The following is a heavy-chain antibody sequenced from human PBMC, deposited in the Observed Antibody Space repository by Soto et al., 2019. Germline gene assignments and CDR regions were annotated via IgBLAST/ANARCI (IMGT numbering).Heavy chain of an antibody. J-gene: IGHJ6*02. Sequence: GASVKVSCKASGGTFSSYAISWVRQAPGQGLEWMGGIIPIFGTANYAQKFQGRVTITADESTSTAYMELSSLRSEDTAVYYCARVAAAGENNYYYYGMDVWGQGTTVTVSS. CDR2: IIPIFGTA. CDR1: GGTFSSYA. CDR3: ARVAAAGENNYYYYGMDV. V-gene: IGHV1-69*13. D-gene: IGHD6-13*01.